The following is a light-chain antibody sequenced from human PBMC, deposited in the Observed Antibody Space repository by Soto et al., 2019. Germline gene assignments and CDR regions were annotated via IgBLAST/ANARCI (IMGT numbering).Light chain of an antibody. J-gene: IGKJ1*01. Sequence: DIVMTQSPDSLAVSLGERATINFNSSQMVLYSSNNKNYLAWYQQKPGQPPKLLIYWASTRESGVPDRFSGSGSGTDFTLTISSLQAEDVAVYYCQQYYSTPTWTFGQGTKVDI. CDR2: WAS. V-gene: IGKV4-1*01. CDR1: QMVLYSSNNKNY. CDR3: QQYYSTPTWT.